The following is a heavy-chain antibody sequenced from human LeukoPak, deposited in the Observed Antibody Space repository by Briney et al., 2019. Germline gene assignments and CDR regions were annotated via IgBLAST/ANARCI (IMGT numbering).Heavy chain of an antibody. CDR1: GFTFSSYA. V-gene: IGHV3-30*04. D-gene: IGHD3-16*02. Sequence: PGGSLRLSCAASGFTFSSYAMHWVRQAPGKGLEWVAVISYDGSNKYYADSVKGRFTISRDNSKNTLYLQMNSLRAEDTAVYYCASYLDIWGQGTMVTVSS. J-gene: IGHJ3*02. CDR3: ASYLDI. CDR2: ISYDGSNK.